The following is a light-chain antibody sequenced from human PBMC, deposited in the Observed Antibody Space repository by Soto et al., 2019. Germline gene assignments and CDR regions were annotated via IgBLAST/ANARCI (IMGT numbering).Light chain of an antibody. CDR3: QQNYDVPYT. Sequence: HLTQAPSLLSASVGDRVTITCRASPSIGSYLNWYQHKSGEAPKLLIFAADTLKSGVPSRFSGSGFNKEFTLTVTSLQPKDFATYYCQQNYDVPYTFGLGTRVEIK. CDR1: PSIGSY. V-gene: IGKV1-39*01. J-gene: IGKJ2*01. CDR2: AAD.